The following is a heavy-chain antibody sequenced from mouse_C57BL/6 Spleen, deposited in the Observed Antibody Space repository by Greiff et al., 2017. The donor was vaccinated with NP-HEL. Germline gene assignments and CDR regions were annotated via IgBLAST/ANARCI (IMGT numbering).Heavy chain of an antibody. V-gene: IGHV3-2*02. CDR3: ARTARIKY. J-gene: IGHJ2*01. CDR2: ISYSGST. D-gene: IGHD1-2*01. CDR1: GYSITSGYG. Sequence: VQLKESGPGLVKPSQSLSLTCTVTGYSITSGYGWNWIRQFPGNQLEWMGYISYSGSTNYNPSLKSRISSTRDTSKNQFLLQLNSVTTEDTATYYWARTARIKYWGQGTTLTVSS.